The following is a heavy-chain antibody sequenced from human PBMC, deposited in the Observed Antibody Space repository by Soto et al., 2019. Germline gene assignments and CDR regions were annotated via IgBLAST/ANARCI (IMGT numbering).Heavy chain of an antibody. CDR2: MNPNSGNT. D-gene: IGHD6-19*01. CDR3: ARVASGWYEEGNYFDY. Sequence: QVQLVQSGAEVKKPGASVKVSCKASGYTFTSYDINWVRQATGQGLEWMGWMNPNSGNTGYAQKFQGRVTMTRNTSISTDYMELSSLRSEDTAVYYCARVASGWYEEGNYFDYWGQGTLVTVSS. V-gene: IGHV1-8*01. CDR1: GYTFTSYD. J-gene: IGHJ4*02.